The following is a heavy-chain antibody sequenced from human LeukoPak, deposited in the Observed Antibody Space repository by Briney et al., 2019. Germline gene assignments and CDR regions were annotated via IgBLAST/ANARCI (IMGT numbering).Heavy chain of an antibody. CDR1: GYTFTGYF. CDR2: INPNSGGT. V-gene: IGHV1-2*02. D-gene: IGHD1-26*01. CDR3: ARARHYRYSETYDSDY. Sequence: ASVKVSCKASGYTFTGYFMHWVRQAPGQGLEWMGWINPNSGGTNCAQKFQGRVTMTRDTSTSTVYMELSSLRSEDTAIYYCARARHYRYSETYDSDYWGQGTLVTVSS. J-gene: IGHJ4*02.